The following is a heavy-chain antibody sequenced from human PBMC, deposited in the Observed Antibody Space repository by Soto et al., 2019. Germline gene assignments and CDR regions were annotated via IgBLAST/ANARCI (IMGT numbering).Heavy chain of an antibody. CDR1: GFTFSSYS. CDR2: ISSSSSTI. Sequence: EVQLVESGGGLVQPGGSLRLSCAASGFTFSSYSMNWVRQAPGKGLEWVSYISSSSSTIYYADSVKGRFTISRDHAKYSPFLQMNSLRAEDTAVYYCARDLGSSWYPEYFQHWGQGTLVTVSS. J-gene: IGHJ1*01. D-gene: IGHD6-13*01. V-gene: IGHV3-48*01. CDR3: ARDLGSSWYPEYFQH.